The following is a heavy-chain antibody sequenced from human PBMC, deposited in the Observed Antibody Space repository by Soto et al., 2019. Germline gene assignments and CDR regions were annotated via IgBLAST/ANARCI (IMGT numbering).Heavy chain of an antibody. D-gene: IGHD2-2*01. CDR3: AKDRKDCTRCRLPQYFFFGMDV. V-gene: IGHV3-30*18. J-gene: IGHJ6*02. CDR1: GFTFRSYG. Sequence: QVRLVESGGGVVQPGGSLRLSCAASGFTFRSYGIHWVRQAPGKGLEWVAVISYDGSNEYYADSVKGRLTISRDNSKNTMYLQINSLRPEDTGVYYCAKDRKDCTRCRLPQYFFFGMDVWGQGTTVTVSS. CDR2: ISYDGSNE.